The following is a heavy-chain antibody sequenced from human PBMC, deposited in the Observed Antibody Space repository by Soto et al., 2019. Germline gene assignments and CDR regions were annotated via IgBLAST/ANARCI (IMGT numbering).Heavy chain of an antibody. CDR2: IYGSGST. J-gene: IGHJ3*01. CDR1: GFTFSSND. D-gene: IGHD3-22*01. V-gene: IGHV3-53*01. CDR3: ATRPLLPGAP. Sequence: EVQLVESGGGLIQPGGSLRLSCEASGFTFSSNDMNGVRQAPGKGLEWVSLIYGSGSTSYADSVKGRFTISRDNSKNTLYLQMSSLRAEDTAVYYCATRPLLPGAPWGQGTMVTVSS.